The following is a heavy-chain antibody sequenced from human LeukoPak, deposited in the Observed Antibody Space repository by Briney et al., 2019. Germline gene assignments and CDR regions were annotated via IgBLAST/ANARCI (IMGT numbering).Heavy chain of an antibody. Sequence: GGSLRLSCAASGFTFSSYAMSWVRQAPGKGLEWVSSIGGSGGSTYYADSVKGRFTISRDNSKNTLYLQMNSLRAEDTAVYYCARKAGYYYGSGDYWGQGTLVAVSS. J-gene: IGHJ4*02. D-gene: IGHD3-10*01. CDR3: ARKAGYYYGSGDY. V-gene: IGHV3-23*01. CDR2: IGGSGGST. CDR1: GFTFSSYA.